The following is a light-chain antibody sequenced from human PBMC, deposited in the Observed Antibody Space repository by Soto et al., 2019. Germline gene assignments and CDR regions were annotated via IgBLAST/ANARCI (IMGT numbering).Light chain of an antibody. CDR3: QVWDSSSDHHV. CDR1: NIGSKS. J-gene: IGLJ1*01. Sequence: SYELTQPPSVSVAPGKTARITCGGNNIGSKSVHWYQQKPGQAPVLVIYYDSDRTSGIPERFSGSNSGNTATLTISRVEAGDEADYYCQVWDSSSDHHVFGTGTKLTVL. V-gene: IGLV3-21*04. CDR2: YDS.